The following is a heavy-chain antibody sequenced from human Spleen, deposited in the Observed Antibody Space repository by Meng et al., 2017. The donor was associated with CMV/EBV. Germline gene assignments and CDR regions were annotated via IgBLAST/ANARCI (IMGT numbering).Heavy chain of an antibody. D-gene: IGHD2-21*01. Sequence: GGSLRLSCAASGFTFSSYGMSWVRQAPGKGLEWVSAIGATAGGTYYADSVKGRFTISRDNAKNTLYLQMNNLRAEDTAVYYCAKYSAVGERLYYFDYWGQGTLVTVSS. J-gene: IGHJ4*02. CDR3: AKYSAVGERLYYFDY. CDR1: GFTFSSYG. CDR2: IGATAGGT. V-gene: IGHV3-23*01.